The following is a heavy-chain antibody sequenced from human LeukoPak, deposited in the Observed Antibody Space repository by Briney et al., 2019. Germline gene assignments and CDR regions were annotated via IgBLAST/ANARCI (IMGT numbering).Heavy chain of an antibody. CDR3: ARAPYYDFWSGMLRFDP. J-gene: IGHJ5*02. CDR1: GYTFTSYD. V-gene: IGHV1-8*01. Sequence: ASVKVSCKASGYTFTSYDINWVRQATGQGLEWMGWMNPNSDNTGYAQKFQGRVTMTRNTSISTAYMELSSLRSEDTAVYYCARAPYYDFWSGMLRFDPWGQGTLVTVSS. D-gene: IGHD3-3*01. CDR2: MNPNSDNT.